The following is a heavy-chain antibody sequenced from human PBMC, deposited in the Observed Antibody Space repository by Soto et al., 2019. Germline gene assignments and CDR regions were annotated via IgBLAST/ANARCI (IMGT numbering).Heavy chain of an antibody. J-gene: IGHJ4*02. V-gene: IGHV4-39*01. D-gene: IGHD6-13*01. CDR3: ARYYSSTWAIFDF. CDR2: IYYSGST. Sequence: QLQLQESGPGLVKPSETLSLTCTVSGGSISSSSYYWGWIRQPPGKGLEWIGTIYYSGSTYYNPSLKSRVTISVDTSKKQFSLKLSSVTAADTAVYYCARYYSSTWAIFDFWGQGTLVTVSS. CDR1: GGSISSSSYY.